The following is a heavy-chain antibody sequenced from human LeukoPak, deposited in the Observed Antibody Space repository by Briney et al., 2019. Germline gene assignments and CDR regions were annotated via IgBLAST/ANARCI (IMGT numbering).Heavy chain of an antibody. J-gene: IGHJ3*02. D-gene: IGHD6-13*01. CDR2: ISWNSGSI. Sequence: GGSLRLSCAASGFTFDDYAMHWVRQAPGKGLEWVSGISWNSGSIGYADSVKGRFTISRDNAKNSLYLQMNSLRAEDTALYYCAKDRGRQQLYAFDIWGQGTMVTVSS. CDR1: GFTFDDYA. CDR3: AKDRGRQQLYAFDI. V-gene: IGHV3-9*01.